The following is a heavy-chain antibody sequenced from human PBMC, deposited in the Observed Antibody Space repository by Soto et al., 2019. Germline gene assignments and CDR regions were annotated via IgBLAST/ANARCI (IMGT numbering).Heavy chain of an antibody. V-gene: IGHV3-11*01. D-gene: IGHD5-18*01. CDR2: ISGRATTI. CDR3: ARYSFGYVDS. J-gene: IGHJ5*01. CDR1: GFTFSDYY. Sequence: LGGSLRLSCAASGFTFSDYYMSWVRQAPGKGLEWVSYISGRATTIYYADSVKGRFTISRDNALNSLYLVMNSLRAEDTALFYYARYSFGYVDSWGQGTLVTVSS.